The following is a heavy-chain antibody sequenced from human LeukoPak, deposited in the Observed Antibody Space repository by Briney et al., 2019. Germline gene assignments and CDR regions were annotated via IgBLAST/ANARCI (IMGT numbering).Heavy chain of an antibody. CDR2: ISGSGGST. CDR1: GFTFSSYA. V-gene: IGHV3-23*01. D-gene: IGHD5-18*01. Sequence: GGSLRLSCAASGFTFSSYAMSWVRQAPGKGLEWVSAISGSGGSTYYADSVKGRFTTSRDNSKNTLYLQMNSLRAEDTAVYYCAKAISGYSYGYDYWGQGTLVTVSS. CDR3: AKAISGYSYGYDY. J-gene: IGHJ4*02.